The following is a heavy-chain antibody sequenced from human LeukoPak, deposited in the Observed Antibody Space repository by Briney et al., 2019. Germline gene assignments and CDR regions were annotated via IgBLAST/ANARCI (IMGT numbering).Heavy chain of an antibody. Sequence: GGSLRLSCAASGFTFSSYWMSWVRQAPGKGLEWVANIKQDGSEKYYVDSVRGRFTISRDNAKNSLYLQMNSLRAEDTAVYYCARRYYDFWSGYPKDHYYYYYMDVWGKGTTVTVSS. CDR2: IKQDGSEK. D-gene: IGHD3-3*01. CDR1: GFTFSSYW. J-gene: IGHJ6*03. V-gene: IGHV3-7*01. CDR3: ARRYYDFWSGYPKDHYYYYYMDV.